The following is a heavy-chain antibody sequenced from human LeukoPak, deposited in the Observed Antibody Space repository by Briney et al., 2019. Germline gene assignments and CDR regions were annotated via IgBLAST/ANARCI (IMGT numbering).Heavy chain of an antibody. V-gene: IGHV4-34*01. CDR2: IYHSGST. CDR1: GGSFSGYY. J-gene: IGHJ5*02. Sequence: SETLSLTCAVYGGSFSGYYWSWIRQPPGKGLEWIGEIYHSGSTNYNPSLKSRVTISVDTSKNQFSLKLSSVTAADTAVYYCARGRDCSSTSCHFDPWGQGTLVTVSS. CDR3: ARGRDCSSTSCHFDP. D-gene: IGHD2-2*01.